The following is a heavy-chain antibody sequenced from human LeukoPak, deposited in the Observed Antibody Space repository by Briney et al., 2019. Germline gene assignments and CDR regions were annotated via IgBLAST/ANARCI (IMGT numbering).Heavy chain of an antibody. CDR2: IYPGDSDT. Sequence: GESLKISCKGSGDSFTSYWIGWVRQMPGKGLEWMGIIYPGDSDTRYSPSFQGQVTISADKSISTAYLQWSSLKASDTAMYYCARHAEYYYGSGSYLSWVDPWGQGTLVTVSS. CDR3: ARHAEYYYGSGSYLSWVDP. V-gene: IGHV5-51*01. J-gene: IGHJ5*02. CDR1: GDSFTSYW. D-gene: IGHD3-10*01.